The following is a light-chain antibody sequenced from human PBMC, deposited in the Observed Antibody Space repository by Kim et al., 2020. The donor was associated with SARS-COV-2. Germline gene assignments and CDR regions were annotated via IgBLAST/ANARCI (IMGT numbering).Light chain of an antibody. J-gene: IGLJ3*02. V-gene: IGLV3-1*01. CDR3: QAWDSSTAV. Sequence: VSPGQTASITCSGSKWGDKYAYWYQKKPGQSPVLVIYQHTKRPSGISQRFSGSSSGNTATLTISRAQTMDEADYYCQAWDSSTAVFGGGTKLTVL. CDR1: KWGDKY. CDR2: QHT.